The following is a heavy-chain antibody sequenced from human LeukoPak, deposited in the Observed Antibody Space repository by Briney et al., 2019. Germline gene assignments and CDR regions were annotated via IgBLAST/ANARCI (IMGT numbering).Heavy chain of an antibody. J-gene: IGHJ4*02. V-gene: IGHV3-30*04. D-gene: IGHD2-15*01. CDR3: ARATSYCSGGSCSRHFDY. CDR1: GFTFSSYA. CDR2: ISYDGSNK. Sequence: GGSLRLSCAASGFTFSSYAMHWVRQAPGKGLEWVAVISYDGSNKYYADSVKGRFTISRDNSKNTLYLQMNSLRAEDTAVYYCARATSYCSGGSCSRHFDYWGQGTLVTVSS.